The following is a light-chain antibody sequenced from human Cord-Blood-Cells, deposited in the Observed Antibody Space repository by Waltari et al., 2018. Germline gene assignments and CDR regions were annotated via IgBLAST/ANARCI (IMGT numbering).Light chain of an antibody. CDR1: QDISNY. J-gene: IGKJ5*01. CDR3: QQYDNLLT. Sequence: DIQMTQSPSSLSASVGDRVTIPCQASQDISNYLNWYQQKPGKAPKLLIYDASNLETGVPTGFGGSASGTDFTFTISTRQPEVIATYYCQQYDNLLTFGQGTRLEIK. CDR2: DAS. V-gene: IGKV1-33*01.